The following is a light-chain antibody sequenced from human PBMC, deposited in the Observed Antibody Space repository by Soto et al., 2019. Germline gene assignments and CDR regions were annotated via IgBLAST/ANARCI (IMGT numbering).Light chain of an antibody. CDR3: QNQDT. CDR2: GAS. CDR1: RSVTSNY. Sequence: LVLTQSPGTLSLSPGERATLSCRASRSVTSNYLAWYQQRPGQGPRLLIYGASNKATGIPDRFSGSGSGTDFTLTVSRLETEDFAVYYCQNQDTFGQGTKLEIK. J-gene: IGKJ2*01. V-gene: IGKV3-20*01.